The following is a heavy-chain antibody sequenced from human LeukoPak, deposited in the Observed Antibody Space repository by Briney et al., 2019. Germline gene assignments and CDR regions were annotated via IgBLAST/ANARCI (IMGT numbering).Heavy chain of an antibody. CDR3: ARDRQEHYGFWSGYEGNYYYGMDV. CDR2: IIPIFGTA. V-gene: IGHV1-69*13. J-gene: IGHJ6*02. CDR1: GGTFSSYA. D-gene: IGHD3-3*01. Sequence: ASVKVSCKASGGTFSSYAISWVRQAPGQGLEWMGGIIPIFGTANYAQKFQGRVTITADESTSTAYMELSSLRSEDTAVYYCARDRQEHYGFWSGYEGNYYYGMDVWGQGTTVTVSS.